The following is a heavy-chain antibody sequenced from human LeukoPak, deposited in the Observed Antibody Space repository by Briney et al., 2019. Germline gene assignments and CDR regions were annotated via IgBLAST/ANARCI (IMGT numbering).Heavy chain of an antibody. CDR3: ARGRGIAARRNYYYYMDV. D-gene: IGHD6-6*01. CDR1: GGSFSGYY. CDR2: INHSEST. Sequence: SETLSLTCAVYGGSFSGYYWSWIRQPPGKGLEWIGEINHSESTNYNPSLKSRVTISVDTSKNQFSLKLSSVTAADTAVYYCARGRGIAARRNYYYYMDVWGKGTTVTVSS. V-gene: IGHV4-34*01. J-gene: IGHJ6*03.